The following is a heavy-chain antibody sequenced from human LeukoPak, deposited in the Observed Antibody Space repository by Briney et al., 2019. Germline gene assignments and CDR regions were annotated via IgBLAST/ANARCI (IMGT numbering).Heavy chain of an antibody. J-gene: IGHJ2*01. Sequence: PSETLSLTCAVYGGSFSGYYWSWIRQPPGKGLEWIGEINHSGSTNYNPSLKSRVTISVDTSKNQFSLKLSSVTAADTAVYYCARGHSLYAVRGRGTLVTVSS. CDR2: INHSGST. CDR3: ARGHSLYAV. D-gene: IGHD2-8*01. V-gene: IGHV4-34*01. CDR1: GGSFSGYY.